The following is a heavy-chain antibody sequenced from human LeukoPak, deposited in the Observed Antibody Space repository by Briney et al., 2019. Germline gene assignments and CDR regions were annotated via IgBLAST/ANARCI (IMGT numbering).Heavy chain of an antibody. D-gene: IGHD4-23*01. J-gene: IGHJ4*02. V-gene: IGHV4-4*02. CDR3: ARNGGNSDFDY. CDR1: GFTVSSTY. CDR2: IYHSGST. Sequence: PGGSLRLSCAASGFTVSSTYMSWVRQPPGKGLEWIGEIYHSGSTNYNPSLKSRVTISVDKSKNQFSLKLSSVTAADTAVYYCARNGGNSDFDYWGQGTLVTVSS.